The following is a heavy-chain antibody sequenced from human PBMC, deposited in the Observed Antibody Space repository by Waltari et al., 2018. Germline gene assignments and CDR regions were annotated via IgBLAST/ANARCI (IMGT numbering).Heavy chain of an antibody. Sequence: QVQLVQSGAEVKKPGSSVKVSCKASGGTFSSYTISWVRQAPGQGLEWMGRIIPILGIANYAQKCQGRVTITADKSTSTAYMELSSLRSEDTAVYYCARVTMVRETNWFDPWGQGTLVTVSS. CDR1: GGTFSSYT. D-gene: IGHD3-10*01. J-gene: IGHJ5*02. CDR3: ARVTMVRETNWFDP. V-gene: IGHV1-69*02. CDR2: IIPILGIA.